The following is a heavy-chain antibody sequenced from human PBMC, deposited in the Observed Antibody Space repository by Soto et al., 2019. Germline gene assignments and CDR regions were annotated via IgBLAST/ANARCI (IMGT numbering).Heavy chain of an antibody. CDR2: ISGSGGST. CDR3: ANEPISQLKYGDPDY. J-gene: IGHJ4*02. Sequence: GGSLRLSCAASGFTFSSYAMSWVRQAPGKGLEWVSAISGSGGSTYYADSVKGRFTISRDNSKNTLYLQMNSLRAEDTAVYYCANEPISQLKYGDPDYWGQGTLVTAPQ. D-gene: IGHD4-17*01. V-gene: IGHV3-23*01. CDR1: GFTFSSYA.